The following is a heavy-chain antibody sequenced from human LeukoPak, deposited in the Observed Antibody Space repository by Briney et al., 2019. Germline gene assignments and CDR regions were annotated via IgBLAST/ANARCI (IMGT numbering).Heavy chain of an antibody. Sequence: PSETLSLTCAVYGGSFSGYYWSWIRQPPGKGLEWIGEINHSGGTNYNPSLKSRVTMSVDTSKNQFSLKLRSVTSADTAVYYCARGPLRSGYYRPNWFDPWGQGTLVTVSS. J-gene: IGHJ5*02. CDR1: GGSFSGYY. CDR2: INHSGGT. V-gene: IGHV4-34*01. CDR3: ARGPLRSGYYRPNWFDP. D-gene: IGHD3-3*01.